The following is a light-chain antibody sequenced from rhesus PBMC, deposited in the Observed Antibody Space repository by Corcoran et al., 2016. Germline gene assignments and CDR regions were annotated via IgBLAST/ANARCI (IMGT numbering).Light chain of an antibody. J-gene: IGKJ1*01. V-gene: IGKV1-33*01. Sequence: DIHMTQSPSSLSASVGDKVTITCRASQGISNALAWYQQKPGKAPKLLIYAASNLQRGVPSRCSGSGSGTEFTLTISSLQPEDFAVYYCQHHDSYPPTFGQGTKVEIK. CDR1: QGISNA. CDR3: QHHDSYPPT. CDR2: AAS.